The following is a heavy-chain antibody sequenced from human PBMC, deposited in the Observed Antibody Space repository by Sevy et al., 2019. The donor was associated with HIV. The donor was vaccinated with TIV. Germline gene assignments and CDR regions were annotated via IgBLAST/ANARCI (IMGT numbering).Heavy chain of an antibody. J-gene: IGHJ6*02. V-gene: IGHV3-48*03. CDR2: NSPSGSPI. CDR3: ARDLVASTLTMDV. Sequence: GGSLRLSCAASGFTFTNYVMNWVRQAPGKGLEWVSYNSPSGSPIYYADSVKGRFTISRDNAKNSLYLQMNSLRADDTGLYYCARDLVASTLTMDVWGQGTTVTVSS. D-gene: IGHD2-15*01. CDR1: GFTFTNYV.